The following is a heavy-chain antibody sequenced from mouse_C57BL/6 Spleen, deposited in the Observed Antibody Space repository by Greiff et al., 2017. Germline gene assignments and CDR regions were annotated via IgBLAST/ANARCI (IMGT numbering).Heavy chain of an antibody. CDR1: GFTFTDYY. V-gene: IGHV7-3*01. CDR3: ARSGYTLYYFDY. Sequence: EVQVVESGGGLVQPGGSLSLSCAASGFTFTDYYMSWVRQPPGKALEWLGFIRNKANGYTTEYSASVKGRFTISRDNSQSILYLQMNALRAEDSATYYCARSGYTLYYFDYWGQGTTLTVSS. CDR2: IRNKANGYTT. J-gene: IGHJ2*01. D-gene: IGHD2-2*01.